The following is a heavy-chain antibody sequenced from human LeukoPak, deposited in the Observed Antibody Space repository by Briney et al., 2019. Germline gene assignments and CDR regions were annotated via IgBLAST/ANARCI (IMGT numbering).Heavy chain of an antibody. CDR1: GFTFSSYA. V-gene: IGHV3-30-3*01. CDR3: ARGGPYYYGSGSYRRGDYFDY. CDR2: ISYDGSNK. J-gene: IGHJ4*02. Sequence: GRSLRLSCAASGFTFSSYAMHWVRQAPGKGLEWVAVISYDGSNKYYADSVKGRFTISRDNSKNTLYLQMNSLRAEDTAVYYCARGGPYYYGSGSYRRGDYFDYWGQGTLVTVSS. D-gene: IGHD3-10*01.